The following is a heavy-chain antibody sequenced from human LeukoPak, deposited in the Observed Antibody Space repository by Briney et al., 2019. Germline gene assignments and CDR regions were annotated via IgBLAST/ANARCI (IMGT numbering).Heavy chain of an antibody. CDR3: AKAGYSGSYRNPNDY. V-gene: IGHV3-23*01. Sequence: PGGSLRLSCAASGFTFITYAMTWVRQAPGKGLEWVSAISGSGGSTYYADSVKGRFTISRDNSESMLYLQMNSLRAEDTAVYYCAKAGYSGSYRNPNDYWGQGTLVTVSS. CDR1: GFTFITYA. CDR2: ISGSGGST. D-gene: IGHD1-26*01. J-gene: IGHJ4*02.